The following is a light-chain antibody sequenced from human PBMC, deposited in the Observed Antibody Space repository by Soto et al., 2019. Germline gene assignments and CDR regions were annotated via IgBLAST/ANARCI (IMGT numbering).Light chain of an antibody. J-gene: IGKJ4*01. CDR2: ASS. Sequence: DIQMTQSPSSLSASVGDRVTITXRASQNIKNYLNWYQQKPGKAPKXXIYASSSLQSGVPSRFSGSGAGTDFTLTISSLQPEDFATYYCQQSYSTPLTFGGGTKVDIK. CDR1: QNIKNY. V-gene: IGKV1-39*01. CDR3: QQSYSTPLT.